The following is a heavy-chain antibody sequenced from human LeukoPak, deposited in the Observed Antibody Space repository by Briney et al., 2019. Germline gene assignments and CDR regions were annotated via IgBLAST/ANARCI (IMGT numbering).Heavy chain of an antibody. V-gene: IGHV3-33*01. J-gene: IGHJ4*02. CDR2: ICYDGSTK. CDR3: ARSQSSSLIDY. CDR1: GFPFSSYC. Sequence: GGALRLSCAASGFPFSSYCIHWVRQAPGKGLEGGAVICYDGSTKYYADSVTGRFTISRDNSKNTLYPQMNSLRAEDTAVYFCARSQSSSLIDYWGLGTLVTVSS. D-gene: IGHD6-13*01.